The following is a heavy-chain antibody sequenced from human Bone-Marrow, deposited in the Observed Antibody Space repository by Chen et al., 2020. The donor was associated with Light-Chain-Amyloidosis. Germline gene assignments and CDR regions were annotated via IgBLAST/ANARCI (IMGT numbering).Heavy chain of an antibody. D-gene: IGHD5-12*01. J-gene: IGHJ4*02. Sequence: EVQLEQSGPEVKKPGESLKISCKGSGYTFPNYWIGWVRQMHGKGLEWMGVIYPDDSDARHSPYCEGQVPISADKSNTTAYLQWRSLKASDTAMYYCARRRDGYNFDYWGQGTLVTVSS. V-gene: IGHV5-51*01. CDR3: ARRRDGYNFDY. CDR2: IYPDDSDA. CDR1: GYTFPNYW.